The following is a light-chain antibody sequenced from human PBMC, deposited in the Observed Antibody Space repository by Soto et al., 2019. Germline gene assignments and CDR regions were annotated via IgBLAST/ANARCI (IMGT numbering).Light chain of an antibody. Sequence: ETVMTQSQAPLSVSPGAIATLSCRASQSVSITLAWYPQKPGQDPRLLIYDTSTRATGIPARFSGSGSGTEVTLTISSLQSDDFAVYYCQQYNNWPTITFGQGTLLEIK. CDR3: QQYNNWPTIT. J-gene: IGKJ5*01. V-gene: IGKV3-15*01. CDR2: DTS. CDR1: QSVSIT.